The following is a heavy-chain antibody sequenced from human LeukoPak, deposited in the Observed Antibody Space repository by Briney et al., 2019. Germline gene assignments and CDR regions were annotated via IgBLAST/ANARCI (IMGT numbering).Heavy chain of an antibody. Sequence: PSGTLSLTCAVSGGSISSSNWWSWVRQPPGKGLEWIGEIYHSGSTNYNPSLKSRVTISVDKSKNQFSLKLSSVTAADTAVYYCARGSDYGEVEEPNYGVDVWGQGTTVTVSS. CDR3: ARGSDYGEVEEPNYGVDV. CDR2: IYHSGST. D-gene: IGHD4-17*01. V-gene: IGHV4-4*02. J-gene: IGHJ6*02. CDR1: GGSISSSNW.